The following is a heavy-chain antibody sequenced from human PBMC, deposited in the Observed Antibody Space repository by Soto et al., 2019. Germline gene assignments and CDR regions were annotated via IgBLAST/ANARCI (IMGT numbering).Heavy chain of an antibody. CDR3: AKASMVRGVIITPGYNWFDP. CDR1: GFTFDDYA. J-gene: IGHJ5*02. CDR2: ISWNSGSI. V-gene: IGHV3-9*01. Sequence: PGGSLRLSCAASGFTFDDYAMHWVRQAPGKGLEWVSGISWNSGSIGYADSVKGRFTISRDNAKNSLYLQMNSLRAEDTALYYCAKASMVRGVIITPGYNWFDPWGQGTLVTVSS. D-gene: IGHD3-10*01.